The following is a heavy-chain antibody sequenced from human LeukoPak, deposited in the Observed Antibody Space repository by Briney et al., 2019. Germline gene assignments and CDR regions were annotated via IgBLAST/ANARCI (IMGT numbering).Heavy chain of an antibody. CDR2: IRSRRNGYAS. D-gene: IGHD4-23*01. CDR1: GFTFSVSP. CDR3: ASTNSLDY. Sequence: GGSLRLSCAASGFTFSVSPIHWVRQASGKGLEWVGRIRSRRNGYASEYAASSKGRFFISRDDSTNTAYLQMSSLKTEDTAVYYCASTNSLDYWGQGTLVTVPS. V-gene: IGHV3-73*01. J-gene: IGHJ4*02.